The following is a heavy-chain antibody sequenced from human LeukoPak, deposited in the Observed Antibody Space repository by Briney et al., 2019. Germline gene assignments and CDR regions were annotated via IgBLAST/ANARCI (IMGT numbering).Heavy chain of an antibody. CDR1: GFTFSSYA. Sequence: PGGSLRLSCAASGFTFSSYAMSWVRQAPGKGLEWVSAISGSGGSTYYADSVKGRFTISRDNSKNTLYLQMNSLRAEDTAVYYCAEGTYYDFWSGYPHLYYYYYGMDVWGQGTTVTVSS. CDR2: ISGSGGST. CDR3: AEGTYYDFWSGYPHLYYYYYGMDV. V-gene: IGHV3-23*01. J-gene: IGHJ6*02. D-gene: IGHD3-3*01.